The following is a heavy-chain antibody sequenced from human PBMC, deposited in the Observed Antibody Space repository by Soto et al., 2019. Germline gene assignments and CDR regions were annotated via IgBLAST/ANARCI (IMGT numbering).Heavy chain of an antibody. Sequence: ASVKVSCKASGYSFNNYYMHWVRQAPGQGLEWMGIINTSGGSTSYAEKFQGRVTMTRDTSTSTIYMDMVSLKSEDTAVYYCARGELKYAYHDFWSGHGSRLDVWGQGTTVTVSS. J-gene: IGHJ6*02. D-gene: IGHD3-3*01. V-gene: IGHV1-46*02. CDR3: ARGELKYAYHDFWSGHGSRLDV. CDR2: INTSGGST. CDR1: GYSFNNYY.